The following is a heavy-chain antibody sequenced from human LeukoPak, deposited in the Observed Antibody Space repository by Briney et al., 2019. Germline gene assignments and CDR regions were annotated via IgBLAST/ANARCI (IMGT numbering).Heavy chain of an antibody. J-gene: IGHJ4*02. Sequence: SETLSLTCTVSGGSIISGGYYWSWIRQHPGKGLEWIGYTYYSGSTYYNPSLKSRVTVSADTSKNQFSMRLRSVTAADTAVYYCARVTRTFYDILTGRSREGRFDYWGQGTLVTVSS. CDR3: ARVTRTFYDILTGRSREGRFDY. D-gene: IGHD3-9*01. V-gene: IGHV4-31*03. CDR2: TYYSGST. CDR1: GGSIISGGYY.